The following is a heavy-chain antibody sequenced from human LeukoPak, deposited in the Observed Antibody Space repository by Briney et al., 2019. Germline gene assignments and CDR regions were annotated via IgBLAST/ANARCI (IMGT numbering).Heavy chain of an antibody. J-gene: IGHJ5*02. CDR2: IYPGDSDT. D-gene: IGHD2-15*01. V-gene: IGHV5-51*01. Sequence: GESLKISCKGSGYRFTNYWIGWVRQMPGKGLEWMGIIYPGDSDTRYSPSFQGQVTISADKSISTAYLQWSSLKASDTAMYYCARTVGYCSGGSCPNWFDPWGQGTLVTVSS. CDR3: ARTVGYCSGGSCPNWFDP. CDR1: GYRFTNYW.